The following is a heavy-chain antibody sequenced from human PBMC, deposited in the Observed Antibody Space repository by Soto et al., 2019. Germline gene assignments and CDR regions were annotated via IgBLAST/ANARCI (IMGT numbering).Heavy chain of an antibody. CDR1: GFSFSNAW. D-gene: IGHD2-15*01. Sequence: EVQLVESGGGLVKPGGSLRLSCAASGFSFSNAWMSWVRQAPGKGLEWVGRIKSEADGGTTEYAAPVNGRFTISRDESKNTLYLQMNSLKTEDTAVYYCTTDRLQVVVTAIWAFDIWGQGTMVTVSS. J-gene: IGHJ3*02. V-gene: IGHV3-15*01. CDR3: TTDRLQVVVTAIWAFDI. CDR2: IKSEADGGTT.